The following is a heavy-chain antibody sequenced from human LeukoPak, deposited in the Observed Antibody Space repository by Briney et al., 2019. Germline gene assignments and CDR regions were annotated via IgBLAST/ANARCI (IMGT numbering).Heavy chain of an antibody. V-gene: IGHV4-61*02. CDR2: IYTSGST. CDR3: AREWNAYYYYMDV. J-gene: IGHJ6*03. CDR1: GGSISSGSYY. Sequence: SETLSVTCAVSGGSISSGSYYWSWIRQPAGKGLEWIGRIYTSGSTNYNPSLKSRVTISVDTSKNQFSLKLSSVTAADTAVYYCAREWNAYYYYMDVWGKGTTVTVSS. D-gene: IGHD1-1*01.